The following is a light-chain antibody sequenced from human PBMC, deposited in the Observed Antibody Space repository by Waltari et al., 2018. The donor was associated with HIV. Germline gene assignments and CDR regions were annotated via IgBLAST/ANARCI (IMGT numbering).Light chain of an antibody. V-gene: IGKV4-1*01. CDR3: QQYYSAPPT. Sequence: DIVMTQSPDSLAVSLGERATIHCKSSQSVLYSSNNTNYLAWYQQKPGQPPKLLIYWASTRESGVPDRFSGSGSGADFTLTISSLQAEDVAVYYCQQYYSAPPTFGQGTKLEIK. CDR1: QSVLYSSNNTNY. CDR2: WAS. J-gene: IGKJ2*01.